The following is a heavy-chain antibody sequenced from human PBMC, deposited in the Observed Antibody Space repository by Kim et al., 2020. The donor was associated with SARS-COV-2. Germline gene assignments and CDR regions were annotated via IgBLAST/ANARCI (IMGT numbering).Heavy chain of an antibody. CDR2: ISYDGSNK. CDR1: GFTFSSYA. V-gene: IGHV3-30*04. D-gene: IGHD6-6*01. Sequence: GGYLRLSCAASGFTFSSYAMHWVRQAPGKGLEWVAVISYDGSNKYYADSVKGRFTISRDNSKNTLYLQMNSLRAEDTAVYYCARDQQLGWFDYWGQGTLV. CDR3: ARDQQLGWFDY. J-gene: IGHJ4*02.